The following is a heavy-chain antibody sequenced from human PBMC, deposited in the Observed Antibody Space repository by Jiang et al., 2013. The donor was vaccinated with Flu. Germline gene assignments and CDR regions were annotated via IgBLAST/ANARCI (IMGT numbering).Heavy chain of an antibody. CDR1: GDSVSRNSAA. CDR3: AREMTYSRVSYGLPASSYYFGMDV. Sequence: QTLSLTCAISGDSVSRNSAAWNWVRQSPSRGLEWLGRTYYRSRWYSDYALSVKSRITINPDTSKNQFSLQLTSVTPEDTAVYYCAREMTYSRVSYGLPASSYYFGMDVWGQGTTVTVSS. D-gene: IGHD5-18*01. CDR2: TYYRSRWYS. J-gene: IGHJ6*02. V-gene: IGHV6-1*01.